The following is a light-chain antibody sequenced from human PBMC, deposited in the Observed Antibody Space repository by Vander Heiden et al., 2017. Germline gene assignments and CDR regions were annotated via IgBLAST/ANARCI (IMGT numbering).Light chain of an antibody. CDR2: DAS. J-gene: IGKJ4*01. CDR3: QQRSNWLT. Sequence: EIVLTQSPATLSLSPGERATLSCRASESVSSYVAWYQQKPGQAPRLLIYDASNRATGIPARCSGSGSGTDFTLTISRLEPEDFAVYYWQQRSNWLTFGGGTKVEIK. V-gene: IGKV3-11*01. CDR1: ESVSSY.